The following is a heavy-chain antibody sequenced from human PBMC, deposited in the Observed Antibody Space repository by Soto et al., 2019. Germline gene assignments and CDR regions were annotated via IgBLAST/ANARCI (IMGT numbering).Heavy chain of an antibody. J-gene: IGHJ4*02. CDR2: IYHSGST. D-gene: IGHD1-1*01. CDR3: AATPGSDRWTHFDY. CDR1: GGSISSGSYY. V-gene: IGHV4-61*01. Sequence: SETLSLTCTVSGGSISSGSYYWGWIRQPPGKGLEWIGNIYHSGSTYYTPSLNSRVTMSVDTSKNQFSLQLSSATAADTAVYYCAATPGSDRWTHFDYWGQGTLVTVSS.